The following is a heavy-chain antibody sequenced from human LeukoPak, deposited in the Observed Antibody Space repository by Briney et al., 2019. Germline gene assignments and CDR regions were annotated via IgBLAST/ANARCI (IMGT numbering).Heavy chain of an antibody. Sequence: GGSLRLSCAASGFAFSSYSMNWVRQVPGKGLEWVSYISSSSSTIYYADSVKGRFTISRDNAKNSLYLQMNSLRAEDTAVYYCARAEGCSSTSCRHDAFDIWGQGTMVTVSS. V-gene: IGHV3-48*04. CDR2: ISSSSSTI. CDR3: ARAEGCSSTSCRHDAFDI. D-gene: IGHD2-2*01. CDR1: GFAFSSYS. J-gene: IGHJ3*02.